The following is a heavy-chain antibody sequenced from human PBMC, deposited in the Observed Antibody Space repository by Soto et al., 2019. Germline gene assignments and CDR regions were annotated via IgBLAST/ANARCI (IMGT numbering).Heavy chain of an antibody. Sequence: GGSLRLSCAASGFSISTYWMGWVRQSPRRGLEWVANIKYDDSEKPYADSVEGRFTISRDNAKNTLYLQMSSLRVEDTAVYYCAAWSSSNWFDYWGPGPLVTVSS. J-gene: IGHJ4*02. V-gene: IGHV3-7*05. CDR3: AAWSSSNWFDY. CDR2: IKYDDSEK. CDR1: GFSISTYW. D-gene: IGHD6-13*01.